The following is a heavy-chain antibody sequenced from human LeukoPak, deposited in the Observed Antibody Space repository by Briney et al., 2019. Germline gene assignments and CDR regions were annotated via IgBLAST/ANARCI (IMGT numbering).Heavy chain of an antibody. CDR1: GYTFTGYY. D-gene: IGHD3-9*01. V-gene: IGHV1-2*02. Sequence: GASVKVSCKASGYTFTGYYMHWVRQAPGQGLEWMAWINPNRGDTNYVQKFQDRVTMTRDTSISTAYMELSRLRSDDTAVYYCARADILTGYYIIDYWGQGTLVTVSS. CDR3: ARADILTGYYIIDY. J-gene: IGHJ4*02. CDR2: INPNRGDT.